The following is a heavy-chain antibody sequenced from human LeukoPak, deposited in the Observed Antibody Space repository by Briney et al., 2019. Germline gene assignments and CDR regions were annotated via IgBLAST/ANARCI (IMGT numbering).Heavy chain of an antibody. J-gene: IGHJ4*02. CDR1: GFTFSNYW. V-gene: IGHV3-7*03. CDR2: INQDGSGK. D-gene: IGHD3-10*01. Sequence: GGSLRLSCAASGFTFSNYWMTWVRQAPGKGLEWVANINQDGSGKQYVDSVKGRFAISRDNAKNSLYLQMNSLRAEDTALYYCAKAGFGESLDYWGQGTLVTVSS. CDR3: AKAGFGESLDY.